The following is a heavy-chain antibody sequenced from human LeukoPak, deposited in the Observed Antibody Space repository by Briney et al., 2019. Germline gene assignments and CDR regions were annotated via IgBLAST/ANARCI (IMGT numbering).Heavy chain of an antibody. CDR2: ISAYNGNT. V-gene: IGHV1-18*01. CDR3: ARESSHYYYYGMDV. J-gene: IGHJ6*02. CDR1: GYTFTSYG. Sequence: ASVKVSCKASGYTFTSYGISWVRQAPGQGREGMGWISAYNGNTNYAQKLQGRVTMTTDTSTSTAYMELRSLRSDDTAVYYCARESSHYYYYGMDVWGQGTTVTVSS.